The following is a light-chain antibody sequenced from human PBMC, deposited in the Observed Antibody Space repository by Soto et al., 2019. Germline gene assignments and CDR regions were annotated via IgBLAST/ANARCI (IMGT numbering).Light chain of an antibody. CDR1: QSVSRW. J-gene: IGKJ1*01. CDR2: KAS. V-gene: IGKV1-5*03. CDR3: QQYNSLWT. Sequence: DIQMTQSPSTLSASVGDRVTITCRACQSVSRWLAWYQQKPGKAPKLLICKASSLESGVPSRFSGSGSGTEFTLTISSLQPDDFATYYCQQYNSLWTFGQGTKVDIK.